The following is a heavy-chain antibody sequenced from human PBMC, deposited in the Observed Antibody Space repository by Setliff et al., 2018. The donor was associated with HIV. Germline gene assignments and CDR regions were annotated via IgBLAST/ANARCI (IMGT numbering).Heavy chain of an antibody. V-gene: IGHV4-38-2*01. J-gene: IGHJ4*02. D-gene: IGHD3-10*01. CDR3: ARHNVGGGYGWGSYRPFDS. Sequence: SETLSLTCAVSDYSISSGYYCGWIRQPPGKGLEWIGSLHHTGSTYYNPSLKSRVSTSVDKSNNQFSLQLSFVTAADTAVYYCARHNVGGGYGWGSYRPFDSWGQGTLVTVSS. CDR2: LHHTGST. CDR1: DYSISSGYY.